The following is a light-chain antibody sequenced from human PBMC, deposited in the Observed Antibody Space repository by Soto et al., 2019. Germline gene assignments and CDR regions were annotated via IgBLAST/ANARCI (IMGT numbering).Light chain of an antibody. CDR2: GAS. Sequence: EIVLTQSPGTLSLSPGESATLSCRASQTVRSNFLAWYQQKRGQAPRLLIYGASSRATGIPDRFSGSGSGTDFTLTISRVEPEDFAVYVCQQYTSSPWTFGRGTTVEIK. CDR3: QQYTSSPWT. V-gene: IGKV3-20*01. CDR1: QTVRSNF. J-gene: IGKJ1*01.